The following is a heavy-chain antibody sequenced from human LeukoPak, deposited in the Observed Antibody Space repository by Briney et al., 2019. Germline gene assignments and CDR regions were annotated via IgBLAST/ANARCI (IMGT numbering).Heavy chain of an antibody. Sequence: GGPLRLSCVASGFTFSTYWMSWVRQAPGKGLEWVANINEDGRAKYYVDSVMGRFTISRDNAKNSLYLQMNSLRAEDTAVYYCARPYYGSADYWGQGTLVTVSS. V-gene: IGHV3-7*03. J-gene: IGHJ4*02. CDR1: GFTFSTYW. CDR3: ARPYYGSADY. CDR2: INEDGRAK. D-gene: IGHD3-10*01.